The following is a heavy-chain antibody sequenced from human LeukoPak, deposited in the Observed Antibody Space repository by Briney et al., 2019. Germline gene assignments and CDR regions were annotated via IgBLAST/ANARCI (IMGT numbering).Heavy chain of an antibody. CDR2: INPNSGGA. CDR3: ARTTIAAPDYFDY. Sequence: ASVMVSCKASGYTFTGYYMHWVRQAPGQGLEWMGWINPNSGGANYAQKFQGRVTMTRDTSISTAYMELSRLTSDDRAVYYCARTTIAAPDYFDYWGQGTLVTVSS. J-gene: IGHJ4*02. V-gene: IGHV1-2*02. CDR1: GYTFTGYY. D-gene: IGHD6-6*01.